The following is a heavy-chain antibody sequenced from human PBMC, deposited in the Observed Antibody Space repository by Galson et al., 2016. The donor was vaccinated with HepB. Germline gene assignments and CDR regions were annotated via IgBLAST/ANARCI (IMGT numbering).Heavy chain of an antibody. CDR1: GFTFTDYY. CDR3: AGVPGMVQFDY. Sequence: SLRLSCAASGFTFTDYYMSWIRQAPGKGLEWISYISTSSTYTNYADSVKGRFTISRDNAKNSLYLQMNSLRAEDTAVYYCAGVPGMVQFDYGGQGTLGTVSS. V-gene: IGHV3-11*05. J-gene: IGHJ4*02. D-gene: IGHD3-10*01. CDR2: ISTSSTYT.